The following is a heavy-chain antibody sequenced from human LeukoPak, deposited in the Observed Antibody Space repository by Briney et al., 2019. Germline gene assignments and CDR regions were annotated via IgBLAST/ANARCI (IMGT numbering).Heavy chain of an antibody. J-gene: IGHJ5*02. CDR2: ISGSGGST. V-gene: IGHV3-23*01. CDR1: GFTFSSYA. Sequence: LTGGSLRLSCAASGFTFSSYAMSWVRQAPGKGLKWVSAISGSGGSTYYADSVKGRFTISRDNSKNTLYLQMNSLRAEDTAVYYCAKVQQLINWFDPWGQGTLVTVSS. D-gene: IGHD6-13*01. CDR3: AKVQQLINWFDP.